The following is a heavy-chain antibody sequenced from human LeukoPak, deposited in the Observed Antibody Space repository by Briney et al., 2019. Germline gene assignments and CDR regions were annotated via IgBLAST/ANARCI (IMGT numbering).Heavy chain of an antibody. Sequence: ASVKVSCKASGYTFTSYGISWVRQAPGQGLVWMGWISAYNGNTNYAQKLQGRVTMTTDTSTSTAYMELRSLRSDDTAVYYCARDAYDILTGDIFDYWGQGTLVTVSS. CDR1: GYTFTSYG. CDR3: ARDAYDILTGDIFDY. J-gene: IGHJ4*02. CDR2: ISAYNGNT. D-gene: IGHD3-9*01. V-gene: IGHV1-18*01.